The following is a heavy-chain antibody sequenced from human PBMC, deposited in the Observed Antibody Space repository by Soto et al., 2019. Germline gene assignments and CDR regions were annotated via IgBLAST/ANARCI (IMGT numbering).Heavy chain of an antibody. CDR2: MNPNSGNT. CDR3: ARGGRIMITFGGVIVNDALDI. D-gene: IGHD3-16*02. J-gene: IGHJ3*02. Sequence: GALGKGFCRASGYTCARFDIVGVRQATGQGLEWMGWMNPNSGNTGYAQKFQGRVTMTRNTSISTAYMELSSLRSEDTAVYYCARGGRIMITFGGVIVNDALDIWGQGTMVTVPS. CDR1: GYTCARFD. V-gene: IGHV1-8*01.